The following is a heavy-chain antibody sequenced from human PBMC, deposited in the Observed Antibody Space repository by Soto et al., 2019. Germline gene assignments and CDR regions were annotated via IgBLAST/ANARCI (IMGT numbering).Heavy chain of an antibody. CDR1: GFTFTSSA. J-gene: IGHJ6*03. Sequence: SVKVSCKASGFTFTSSAMQWVRQARGQRLEWIGWIVVGSGNTNYAQKFQERVIITRDMSTSTAYMELSSLRSEDTAVYYCAADSGLVPAARSYHYYYYYMDVWGKGTTVTVSS. V-gene: IGHV1-58*02. CDR2: IVVGSGNT. CDR3: AADSGLVPAARSYHYYYYYMDV. D-gene: IGHD2-2*01.